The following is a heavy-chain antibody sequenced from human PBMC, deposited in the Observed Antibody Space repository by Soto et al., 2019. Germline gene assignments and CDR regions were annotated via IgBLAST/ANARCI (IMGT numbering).Heavy chain of an antibody. CDR2: INHLENT. D-gene: IGHD3-10*01. J-gene: IGHJ4*02. Sequence: QLQLHMSGSGLVKPSQTLSLTCTVSGASITYGAYSWSWIRQTPGKGIEWIGYINHLENTFYNPSFESRLTLSIDRTKNQFSLNLKAMSAADRAVYFCARGGGFDSFDYWGQGILVTVSS. CDR3: ARGGGFDSFDY. V-gene: IGHV4-30-2*01. CDR1: GASITYGAYS.